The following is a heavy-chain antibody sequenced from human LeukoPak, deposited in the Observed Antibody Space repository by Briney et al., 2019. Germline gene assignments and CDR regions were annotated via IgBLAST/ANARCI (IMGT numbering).Heavy chain of an antibody. CDR2: IYYSGST. CDR1: GGSISSGGYY. V-gene: IGHV4-31*03. D-gene: IGHD6-13*01. CDR3: ARGRQYSSSWYFDY. Sequence: SETLSLTCTVSGGSISSGGYYWSWIRQHPGKGLEWIGYIYYSGSTYYNPSLKSRVTISVDTSKNQFSLKLSSVTAADTAVYYCARGRQYSSSWYFDYWGPGTLVTVSS. J-gene: IGHJ4*02.